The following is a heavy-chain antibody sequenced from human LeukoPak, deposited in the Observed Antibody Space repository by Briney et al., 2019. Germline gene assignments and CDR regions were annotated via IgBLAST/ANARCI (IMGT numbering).Heavy chain of an antibody. CDR2: INHSGST. V-gene: IGHV4-34*01. D-gene: IGHD5/OR15-5a*01. CDR3: ARGGVSYFDY. CDR1: GGPFSGYY. J-gene: IGHJ4*02. Sequence: SDTLSLTCAVWGGPFSGYYWRWLRQPPGKGLEWIGEINHSGSTHYNPSLKSRVTISVDTSKNQFSLKLSSVTAADTDVYYCARGGVSYFDYWGQGTLVTVSS.